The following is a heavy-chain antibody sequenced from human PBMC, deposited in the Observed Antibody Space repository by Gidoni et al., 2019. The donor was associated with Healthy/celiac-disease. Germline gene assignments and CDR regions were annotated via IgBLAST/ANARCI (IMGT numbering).Heavy chain of an antibody. J-gene: IGHJ4*02. V-gene: IGHV4-39*01. CDR2: IYYSGSP. Sequence: QLQLQESGPGLVKPSETLSLTCTVSGCFISSRSYYWGWIRQPPGKGLEWIGGIYYSGSPYYNPSLKSRVTISVDTSKNQFSLKLSSVTAADTAVYYCARQGSSWYLVYYFDYWGQGTLVTVSS. CDR3: ARQGSSWYLVYYFDY. D-gene: IGHD6-13*01. CDR1: GCFISSRSYY.